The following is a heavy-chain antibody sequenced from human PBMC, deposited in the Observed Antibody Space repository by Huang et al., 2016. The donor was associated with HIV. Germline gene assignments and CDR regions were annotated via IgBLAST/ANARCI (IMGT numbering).Heavy chain of an antibody. J-gene: IGHJ4*02. V-gene: IGHV4-59*11. CDR1: GGSISSHY. Sequence: QVQLQESGPGLVKPSETLSLTCTVSGGSISSHYWSWIRQPPGKGLELIGSIYYSGSTTSNPSLKRRVTISVDTSKNQFSLKLSSVTAADTAVYYCARDTMVRGFDYWGQGTLVTVSS. D-gene: IGHD3-10*01. CDR2: IYYSGST. CDR3: ARDTMVRGFDY.